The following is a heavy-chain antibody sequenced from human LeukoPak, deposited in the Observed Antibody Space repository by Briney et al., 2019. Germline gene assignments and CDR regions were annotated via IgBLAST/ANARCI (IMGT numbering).Heavy chain of an antibody. CDR3: ARQSILGYCSGGSCPAPYYYYGMDV. CDR1: GASISSYY. V-gene: IGHV4-59*08. J-gene: IGHJ6*02. Sequence: PSETLSLTCTVSGASISSYYWSWIRQPPGKGLEYIGYIHYSGITNYNPSLKSRVTISLDTSKNQFSLKLSSVTAADTAVYYCARQSILGYCSGGSCPAPYYYYGMDVWGQGTTVTVSS. D-gene: IGHD2-15*01. CDR2: IHYSGIT.